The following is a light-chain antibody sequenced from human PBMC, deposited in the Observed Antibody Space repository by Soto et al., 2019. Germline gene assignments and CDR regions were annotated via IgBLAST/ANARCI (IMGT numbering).Light chain of an antibody. CDR3: QQYEASPWT. J-gene: IGKJ1*01. CDR2: ATS. V-gene: IGKV3-20*01. Sequence: ENVLTQSPGTLSLSPGEGASLSCRASQRVISDYFGWYQQKEGQAPRLILYATSRRATGIPDRFTGSGSETDFTLSSSRVEPEDSAIAYCQQYEASPWTFGQGT. CDR1: QRVISDY.